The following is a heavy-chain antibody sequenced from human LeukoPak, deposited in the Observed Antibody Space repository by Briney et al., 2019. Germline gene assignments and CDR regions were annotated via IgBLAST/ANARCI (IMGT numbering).Heavy chain of an antibody. J-gene: IGHJ3*02. CDR2: IYYSGST. D-gene: IGHD6-6*01. CDR3: ARRSIAEDAFDI. CDR1: GGSINSYY. V-gene: IGHV4-39*01. Sequence: PSETLSLTCTVSGGSINSYYWGWIRQPPGKGLEWIGSIYYSGSTYYNPSLKSRVTISVDTSKNQFSLKLSSVTAADTAVYYCARRSIAEDAFDIWGQGTMVTVSS.